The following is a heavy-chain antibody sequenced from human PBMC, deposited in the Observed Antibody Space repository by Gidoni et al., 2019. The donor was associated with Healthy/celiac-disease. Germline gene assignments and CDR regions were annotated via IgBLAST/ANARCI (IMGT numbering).Heavy chain of an antibody. Sequence: EVQLVQSGAEVKKPGESLKISCTGSGYRFTSYWSGWVRQMPGKGLEWMGVIYPGDSDTRYSPSFQGQVTISADKSISTAYLQCSSLKASDTAMYYCARHSGNTYYDFWSGYWSYFDYWGQGTLVTVSS. V-gene: IGHV5-51*01. CDR2: IYPGDSDT. CDR1: GYRFTSYW. CDR3: ARHSGNTYYDFWSGYWSYFDY. J-gene: IGHJ4*02. D-gene: IGHD3-3*01.